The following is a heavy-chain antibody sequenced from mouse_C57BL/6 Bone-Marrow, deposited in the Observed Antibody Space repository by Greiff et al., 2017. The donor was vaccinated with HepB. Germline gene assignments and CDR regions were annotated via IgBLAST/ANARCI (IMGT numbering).Heavy chain of an antibody. D-gene: IGHD2-12*01. CDR2: ISSGGSYT. CDR3: AGIRDYYSEWFAY. V-gene: IGHV5-6*02. Sequence: EVKLVESGGDLVKPGGSLKLSCAASGFTFSSYGMSWVRQTPDKRLEWVATISSGGSYTYYPDSVKGRFTISRDNAKNTMYLQMSSQKSEDTAMYYCAGIRDYYSEWFAYWGQGTLVTVSA. J-gene: IGHJ3*01. CDR1: GFTFSSYG.